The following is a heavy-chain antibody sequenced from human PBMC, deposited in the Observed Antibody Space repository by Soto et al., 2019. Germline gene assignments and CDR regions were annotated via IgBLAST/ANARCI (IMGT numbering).Heavy chain of an antibody. CDR3: ARDRYYFESSGSDYYYYGMVV. Sequence: SESLSLTCTVSGDSISSYYWSWIRQPPGKGLEWIGYIYYSGSTNYNPSLKSRVTISVDTSKNQFSLKLSSVTAADTAVYYCARDRYYFESSGSDYYYYGMVVWGQGNTVSVYS. V-gene: IGHV4-59*01. CDR2: IYYSGST. D-gene: IGHD3-22*01. CDR1: GDSISSYY. J-gene: IGHJ6*01.